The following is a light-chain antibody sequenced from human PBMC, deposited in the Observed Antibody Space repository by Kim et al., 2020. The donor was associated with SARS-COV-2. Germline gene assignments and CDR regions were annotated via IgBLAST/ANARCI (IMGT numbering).Light chain of an antibody. CDR1: QTVSSQY. CDR3: QQYGTSPLT. CDR2: GAS. V-gene: IGKV3-20*01. Sequence: SPGDRVTVSCRASQTVSSQYLAWYQQKPGQAPRLLIYGASSRATGIPDRFSGSGSETDFTLTISRLDPEDFAMYYCQQYGTSPLTFGGGTKVDIK. J-gene: IGKJ4*01.